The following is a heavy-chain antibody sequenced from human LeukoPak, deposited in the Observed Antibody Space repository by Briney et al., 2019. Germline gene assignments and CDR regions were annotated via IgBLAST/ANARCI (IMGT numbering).Heavy chain of an antibody. V-gene: IGHV1-18*01. CDR3: AMRKPYDSSGPFDY. Sequence: ASVKVSCKASGYTFTSYGISWVRQAPGQGLEWMGWISAYNGNTNYAQKFQGRVTITRDTSASTAYVELSSLRSEDTAMYYCAMRKPYDSSGPFDYWGQGTQVTVSS. CDR1: GYTFTSYG. D-gene: IGHD3-22*01. CDR2: ISAYNGNT. J-gene: IGHJ4*02.